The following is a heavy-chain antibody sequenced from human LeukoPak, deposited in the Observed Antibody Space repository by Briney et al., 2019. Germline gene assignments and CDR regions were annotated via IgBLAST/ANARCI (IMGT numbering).Heavy chain of an antibody. J-gene: IGHJ4*02. Sequence: SVRVSCKASGGTFSSYAISWVRQAPGQGLEWMGGIIPIFGTANYAQKFQGRVTITADESTSTAYMELSSLRSEDTAVYYCAREGPPDSSGWYLYYFDYWGQGTLVTVSS. D-gene: IGHD6-19*01. CDR2: IIPIFGTA. V-gene: IGHV1-69*01. CDR3: AREGPPDSSGWYLYYFDY. CDR1: GGTFSSYA.